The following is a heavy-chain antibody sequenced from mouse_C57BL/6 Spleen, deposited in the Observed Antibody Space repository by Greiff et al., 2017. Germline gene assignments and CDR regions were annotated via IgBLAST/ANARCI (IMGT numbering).Heavy chain of an antibody. V-gene: IGHV1-82*01. CDR3: ARDRDGDYGSSLDY. D-gene: IGHD1-1*01. CDR1: GYAFSSSW. CDR2: IYPGDGDT. Sequence: QVQLKQSGPELVKPGASVKISCKASGYAFSSSWMNWVKQRPGKGLEWIGRIYPGDGDTNYNGKFKGKATLTADKSSSTAYMQLSSLTSEDSAVYFCARDRDGDYGSSLDYWGQGTTLTVSS. J-gene: IGHJ2*01.